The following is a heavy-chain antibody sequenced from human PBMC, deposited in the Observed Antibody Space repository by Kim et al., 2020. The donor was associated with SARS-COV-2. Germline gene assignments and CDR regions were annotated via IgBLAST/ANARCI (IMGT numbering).Heavy chain of an antibody. Sequence: ASVKVSCKASGYTFTGYYMHWVRQAPGQGLEWMGWINPNSGGTNYAQKFQGRVTMTRDTSISTAYMELSRLRSDDTAVYYCARLLRDGYIPGENAFDYWGQGTLVTVSS. D-gene: IGHD3-10*01. V-gene: IGHV1-2*02. CDR2: INPNSGGT. CDR1: GYTFTGYY. CDR3: ARLLRDGYIPGENAFDY. J-gene: IGHJ4*02.